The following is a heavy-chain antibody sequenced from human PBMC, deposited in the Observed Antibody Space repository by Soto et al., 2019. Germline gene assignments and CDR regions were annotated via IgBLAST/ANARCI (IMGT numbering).Heavy chain of an antibody. CDR1: GGSISSYY. J-gene: IGHJ3*02. D-gene: IGHD6-25*01. Sequence: QVQLQESGPGLVKPSETLSLTCTVSGGSISSYYWSWIRQPPGKGLEWIGYIYYSRSTNYNPSLQSRVTLSVDASKNQFSLKLGAVAGADPAVYFCARDLSSGNAFDIRGQGTIVTVSS. V-gene: IGHV4-59*01. CDR3: ARDLSSGNAFDI. CDR2: IYYSRST.